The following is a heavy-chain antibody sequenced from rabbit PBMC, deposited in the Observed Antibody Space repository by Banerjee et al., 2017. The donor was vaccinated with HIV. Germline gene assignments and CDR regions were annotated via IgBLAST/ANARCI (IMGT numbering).Heavy chain of an antibody. Sequence: QEQLEESGGDLVKPEGSLTLTCTASGFSFSNGYVMCWVRQAPGKGLEWIGCINTSSGNTVYASWAKGRFTISRRTSLNTVDLKMTSLTAADTATYFCARYTGGGGWDLWGQGTLVTVS. CDR3: ARYTGGGGWDL. V-gene: IGHV1S43*01. CDR1: GFSFSNGYV. CDR2: INTSSGNT. D-gene: IGHD1-1*01. J-gene: IGHJ3*01.